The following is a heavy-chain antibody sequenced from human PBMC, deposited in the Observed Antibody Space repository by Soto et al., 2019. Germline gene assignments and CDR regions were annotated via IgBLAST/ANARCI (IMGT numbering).Heavy chain of an antibody. CDR2: IYYSGST. V-gene: IGHV4-59*01. D-gene: IGHD2-2*02. CDR1: GGSISSYY. CDR3: ARVIGYCSSTSCYTPPIFDY. Sequence: SETLSLTCTVSGGSISSYYWSWIRRPPGKGLEWIGYIYYSGSTNYNPSLKSRVTISVDTSKNQFSLKLSSVTAADTAVYYCARVIGYCSSTSCYTPPIFDYWGQGTLVTVSS. J-gene: IGHJ4*02.